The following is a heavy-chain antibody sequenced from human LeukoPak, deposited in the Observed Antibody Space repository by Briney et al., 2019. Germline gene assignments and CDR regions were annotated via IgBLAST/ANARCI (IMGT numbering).Heavy chain of an antibody. D-gene: IGHD3-10*01. V-gene: IGHV1-69*04. Sequence: SVKVSCKASGGTFSSYAISWVRQAPGQGLEWMGRIIPILGIANYAQKFQGRVTITADKSTSTAYMELSSLRSEDTAVYYCARKYYYGSGTRRAFDIWGQGTMVTVSS. CDR2: IIPILGIA. CDR1: GGTFSSYA. J-gene: IGHJ3*02. CDR3: ARKYYYGSGTRRAFDI.